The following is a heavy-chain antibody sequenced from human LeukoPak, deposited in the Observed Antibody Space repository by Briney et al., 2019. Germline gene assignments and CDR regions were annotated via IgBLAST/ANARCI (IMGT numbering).Heavy chain of an antibody. J-gene: IGHJ5*02. CDR3: ATVGYCSSTSCYKGWFDP. CDR2: FDPEDGET. D-gene: IGHD2-2*02. V-gene: IGHV1-24*01. CDR1: GYTLTELS. Sequence: ASVKVSCTVSGYTLTELSMHWVRQAPGKGLEWMGGFDPEDGETIYAQKFQGRVTMTEDISTDTAYMELSSLRSEDTAVYYCATVGYCSSTSCYKGWFDPWGQGTLVTVSS.